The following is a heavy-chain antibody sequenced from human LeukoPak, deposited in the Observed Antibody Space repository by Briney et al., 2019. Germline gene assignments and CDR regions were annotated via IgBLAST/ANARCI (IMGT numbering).Heavy chain of an antibody. CDR1: GFPFSAYE. CDR3: ARGTLYYGSGSYDY. J-gene: IGHJ4*02. CDR2: ISVSGDTI. V-gene: IGHV3-48*03. Sequence: GGSLRLSCAASGFPFSAYEMNWVRQAPGKGLEWVSYISVSGDTIYYADSVKGRFTISRDNAKKSLYLQMKSLRAEDTAVYYCARGTLYYGSGSYDYWGQGTLVAVSS. D-gene: IGHD3-10*01.